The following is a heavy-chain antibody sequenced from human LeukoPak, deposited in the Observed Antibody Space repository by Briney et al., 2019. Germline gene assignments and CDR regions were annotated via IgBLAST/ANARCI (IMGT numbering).Heavy chain of an antibody. CDR2: INTNTGNP. CDR1: GYTFTSYA. CDR3: AREIGLLWFGELSTFDY. D-gene: IGHD3-10*01. J-gene: IGHJ4*02. V-gene: IGHV7-4-1*02. Sequence: VASVKVSCKASGYTFTSYAMNWVRQAPGQGLEWMGWINTNTGNPTYAQGFTGRFVFSLDTFVSTAYLQISSLKAEDTAVYYCAREIGLLWFGELSTFDYWGQGTLVTVSS.